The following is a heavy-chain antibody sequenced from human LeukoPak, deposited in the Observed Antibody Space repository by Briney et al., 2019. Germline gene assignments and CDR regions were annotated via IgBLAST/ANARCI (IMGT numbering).Heavy chain of an antibody. V-gene: IGHV3-30-3*01. CDR1: GFTFSSYA. Sequence: GGSLRLSCAASGFTFSSYAMHWVRQAPGKGLEWVAVISYDGSNKYYADSVKGRFTISRDNSKNTLYLQMNSLRAEDTAVYYCARDLNEGLGELNNDAFDIWGQGTMVTVSS. J-gene: IGHJ3*02. D-gene: IGHD3-10*01. CDR2: ISYDGSNK. CDR3: ARDLNEGLGELNNDAFDI.